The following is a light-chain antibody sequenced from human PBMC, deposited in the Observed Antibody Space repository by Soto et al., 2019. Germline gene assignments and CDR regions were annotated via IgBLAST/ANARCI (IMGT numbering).Light chain of an antibody. CDR1: QSVSSSY. V-gene: IGKV3-20*01. CDR2: DAS. CDR3: QHYGNSAL. J-gene: IGKJ3*01. Sequence: EIVLTQSPGTLSLSPGERATLSCRASQSVSSSYLAWYQQKPGQAPRLLIYDASRATGIPDRFSGSGSGTDFTLTITRLEPDDFAVYYCQHYGNSALFGPWTKVDI.